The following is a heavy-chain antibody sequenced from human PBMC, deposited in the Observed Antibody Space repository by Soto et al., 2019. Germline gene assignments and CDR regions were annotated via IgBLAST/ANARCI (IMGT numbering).Heavy chain of an antibody. CDR1: GFSFTRYS. CDR2: ISSTTNYI. J-gene: IGHJ4*02. V-gene: IGHV3-21*06. Sequence: PXGSVRLSCAASGFSFTRYSKNWVRQAPGKGLEWVSSISSTTNYIYYGDSMKGRFTISRDNAKNSLYLEMNSLRAEDTAVYYCERESEDLTSNFDYWGQGTLVTVSS. CDR3: ERESEDLTSNFDY.